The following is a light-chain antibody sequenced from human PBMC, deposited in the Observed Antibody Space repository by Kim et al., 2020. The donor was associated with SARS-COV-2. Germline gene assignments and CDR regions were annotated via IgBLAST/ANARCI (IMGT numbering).Light chain of an antibody. CDR1: SLRSYY. J-gene: IGLJ3*02. Sequence: SSELTQDPAVSVALGQTVRITCQGDSLRSYYAIWYQQKPGQAPVLVIYGKNNRPSGIPDRFSGSSSGNTASLTITGAQAEDEADYYCNSRDSSGNHLNWVFGGGTQLTVL. CDR2: GKN. CDR3: NSRDSSGNHLNWV. V-gene: IGLV3-19*01.